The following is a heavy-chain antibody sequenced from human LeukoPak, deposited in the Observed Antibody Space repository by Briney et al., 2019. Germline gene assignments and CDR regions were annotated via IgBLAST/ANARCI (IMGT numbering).Heavy chain of an antibody. CDR3: AIVYDSSGYYYPFDY. J-gene: IGHJ4*02. V-gene: IGHV5-51*01. D-gene: IGHD3-22*01. Sequence: GESLKISCKGSGYSFTSYGIGWVRQMPGKGLNWMRIIYPGDSDTRYSPSFQGQVTISADKSISTAYLQWSSLKASDTAMYYCAIVYDSSGYYYPFDYWGQGTLVTVSS. CDR1: GYSFTSYG. CDR2: IYPGDSDT.